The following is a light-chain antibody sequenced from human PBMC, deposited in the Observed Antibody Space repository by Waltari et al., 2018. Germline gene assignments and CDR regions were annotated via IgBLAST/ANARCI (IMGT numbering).Light chain of an antibody. CDR2: GNS. Sequence: QSILTQPPSVSGAPGQRVTISCTGSSSNIGATYGVHWYQQLPGTAPKLLLYGNSNRPSGVPDRFSGSKSGTSASLAITGLQAEDEADYYCQSYDSSLSVVVFGGGTKLTVL. V-gene: IGLV1-40*01. CDR3: QSYDSSLSVVV. CDR1: SSNIGATYG. J-gene: IGLJ2*01.